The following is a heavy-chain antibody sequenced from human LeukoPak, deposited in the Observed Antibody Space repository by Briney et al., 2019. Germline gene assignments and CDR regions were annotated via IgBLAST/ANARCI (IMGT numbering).Heavy chain of an antibody. Sequence: GGSLRLSCAASGFTFSSYAMSWVRQAPGKGLEWVSAISGSGGSTYYADSVKGRFTISRDNSKNTLYLQMNSLRAEDTAVYYCAKHSGGITIFGVVDAFDIWGQGTMVTVSS. CDR1: GFTFSSYA. CDR3: AKHSGGITIFGVVDAFDI. CDR2: ISGSGGST. V-gene: IGHV3-23*01. D-gene: IGHD3-3*01. J-gene: IGHJ3*02.